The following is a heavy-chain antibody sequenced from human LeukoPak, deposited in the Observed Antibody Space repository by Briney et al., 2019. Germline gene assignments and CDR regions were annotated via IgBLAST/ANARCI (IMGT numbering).Heavy chain of an antibody. J-gene: IGHJ4*02. Sequence: GASVKVSCKASGGTFSSYAISWVRQAPGQGLEWMGRIIPILGIANYAQKFQGRVTITADKSTSTAYMELSSLRSEDTAVYYCARVVNFMVRGKYEFDYWGQGTLVTVSS. CDR3: ARVVNFMVRGKYEFDY. CDR1: GGTFSSYA. V-gene: IGHV1-69*04. CDR2: IIPILGIA. D-gene: IGHD3-10*01.